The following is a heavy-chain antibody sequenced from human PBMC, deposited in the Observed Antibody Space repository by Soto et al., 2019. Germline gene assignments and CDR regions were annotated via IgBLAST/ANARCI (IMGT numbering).Heavy chain of an antibody. J-gene: IGHJ4*02. CDR1: GFTFSDYY. D-gene: IGHD6-19*01. CDR2: ISTGGGTI. CDR3: ARDKNGWIDY. Sequence: QVQLVESGGGLVKPGGSLTLSCAASGFTFSDYYMSWIRQAPGKGLEWLSYISTGGGTIHYTDSVKGRFTISRDNGKNSLYLDMNSLSAEDTAVYYCARDKNGWIDYWGQGTLVTVSS. V-gene: IGHV3-11*01.